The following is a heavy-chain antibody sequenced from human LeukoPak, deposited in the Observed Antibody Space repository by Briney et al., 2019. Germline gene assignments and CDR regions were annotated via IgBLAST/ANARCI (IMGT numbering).Heavy chain of an antibody. J-gene: IGHJ4*02. Sequence: GESLKISCKGSGYSFTSYWIGWVRQMPGQGLEWMGIIYPGDSDTRYSPSFQGQVTISADKSISTAYPQWSSLKASDTAMYYCARNPFPANYADGDYWGQGTLVTVSS. CDR1: GYSFTSYW. V-gene: IGHV5-51*01. CDR2: IYPGDSDT. D-gene: IGHD3-16*01. CDR3: ARNPFPANYADGDY.